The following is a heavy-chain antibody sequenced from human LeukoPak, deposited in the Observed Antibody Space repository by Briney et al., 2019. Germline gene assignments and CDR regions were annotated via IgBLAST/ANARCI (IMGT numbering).Heavy chain of an antibody. CDR3: ARALGRLSWFDP. D-gene: IGHD7-27*01. CDR2: IFHGGST. CDR1: GGAISSTNW. Sequence: PSGTLSLTCAVSGGAISSTNWWSWVRQSPEKGLEWIGEIFHGGSTNYNPSLKSRVTILGDKSRNQFSLKMSSVTAADTAVYYCARALGRLSWFDPWGQGTLVTVSS. J-gene: IGHJ5*02. V-gene: IGHV4-4*02.